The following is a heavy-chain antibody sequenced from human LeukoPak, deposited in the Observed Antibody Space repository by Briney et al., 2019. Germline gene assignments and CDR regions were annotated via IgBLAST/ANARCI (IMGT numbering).Heavy chain of an antibody. J-gene: IGHJ4*02. Sequence: ASVKVSCKASGYTFSDYGINWVRQAPGQGLEWMGWISGVTGKPNYAQKFQGRLTVTIETSTSTAHMELRSLRSDDTAMYFCARDMARKNVYFGWGGHWGQGTPVTVSS. D-gene: IGHD3-10*01. V-gene: IGHV1-18*01. CDR1: GYTFSDYG. CDR3: ARDMARKNVYFGWGGH. CDR2: ISGVTGKP.